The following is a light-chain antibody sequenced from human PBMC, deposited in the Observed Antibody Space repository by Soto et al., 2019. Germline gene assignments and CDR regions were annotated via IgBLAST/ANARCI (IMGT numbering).Light chain of an antibody. J-gene: IGLJ2*01. CDR3: TSWRTSTTMI. CDR2: DVN. CDR1: SSDIGAYNF. V-gene: IGLV2-14*03. Sequence: QSVLTQPASVSGSPGQSITISCTGTSSDIGAYNFVSWYQQHPGKAPKLMLYDVNIRPSGVSNRFSGSKYGNTASLTIAGLQAEDEADYYCTSWRTSTTMIFGGGTKLTVL.